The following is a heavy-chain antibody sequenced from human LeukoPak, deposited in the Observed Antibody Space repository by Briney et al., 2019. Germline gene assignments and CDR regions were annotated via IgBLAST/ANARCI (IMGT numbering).Heavy chain of an antibody. CDR2: ISAYNGNT. CDR1: GYTFNSFG. D-gene: IGHD2-15*01. CDR3: ARDTVMMVGSYYYGKDV. Sequence: ASVKVSCKASGYTFNSFGISWVRQAPGQGLEWMGWISAYNGNTHYPEKLQGRLTMTTDTSTGTAYMELRSLRSDDTAIYYCARDTVMMVGSYYYGKDVWGQGTTVTVSS. V-gene: IGHV1-18*01. J-gene: IGHJ6*02.